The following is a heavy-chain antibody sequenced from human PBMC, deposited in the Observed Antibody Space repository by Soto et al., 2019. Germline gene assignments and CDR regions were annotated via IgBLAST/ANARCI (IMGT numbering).Heavy chain of an antibody. J-gene: IGHJ3*02. D-gene: IGHD4-17*01. CDR3: ARDPYGDYAAFDI. V-gene: IGHV3-11*06. CDR1: GFTFSDYY. Sequence: GGALRLSCAASGFTFSDYYMSWIRQAPGKGLEWVSYISSSSSYTNYADSVKGRFTISRDNSKNTLYLQMNSLRAEDTAVYYCARDPYGDYAAFDIWGQGTMVTVSS. CDR2: ISSSSSYT.